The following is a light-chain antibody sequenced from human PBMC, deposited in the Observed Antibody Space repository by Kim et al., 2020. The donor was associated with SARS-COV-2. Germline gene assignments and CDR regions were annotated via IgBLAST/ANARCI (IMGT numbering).Light chain of an antibody. CDR3: KSRDSSGNVV. CDR2: GKN. Sequence: SSELTQDPAVCVALGQTVRITCQGDSLRIYYASWYQQKPGQAPVLVIYGKNNRPSGIPDRFSGSSSGNTASLTITGAQADDESDYYCKSRDSSGNVVFGGGTQLTVL. CDR1: SLRIYY. V-gene: IGLV3-19*01. J-gene: IGLJ2*01.